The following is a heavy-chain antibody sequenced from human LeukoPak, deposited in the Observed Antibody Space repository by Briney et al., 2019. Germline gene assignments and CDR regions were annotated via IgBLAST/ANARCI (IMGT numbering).Heavy chain of an antibody. V-gene: IGHV1-69*04. CDR1: GGTFSSYA. CDR3: ASGRQPYGMDV. Sequence: EASVTVSCKASGGTFSSYAISWVRQAPGQGLEWMGRIIPILGIANYAQKFQGRVTITADKSTSTAYMELSSLRSEDTAVYYCASGRQPYGMDVWGQGTTVTVSS. J-gene: IGHJ6*02. D-gene: IGHD1-26*01. CDR2: IIPILGIA.